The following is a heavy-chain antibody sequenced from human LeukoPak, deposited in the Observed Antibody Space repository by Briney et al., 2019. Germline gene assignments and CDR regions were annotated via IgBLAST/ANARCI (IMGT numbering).Heavy chain of an antibody. CDR1: GGSISSSY. V-gene: IGHV4-59*08. Sequence: SETLSLTRTVSGGSISSSYWSWIRQPPGKGLEWIGYIYYTGTTNYNPSLKSRVTISLDTSKNQFSLKLNSVTAADTAVYYCARLKGYSSGWYPSYYFDYWGHGTLVTVSS. D-gene: IGHD6-19*01. J-gene: IGHJ4*01. CDR2: IYYTGTT. CDR3: ARLKGYSSGWYPSYYFDY.